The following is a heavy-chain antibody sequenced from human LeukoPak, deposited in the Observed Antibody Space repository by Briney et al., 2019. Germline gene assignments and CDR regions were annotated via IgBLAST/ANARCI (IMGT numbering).Heavy chain of an antibody. D-gene: IGHD5-18*01. J-gene: IGHJ3*02. V-gene: IGHV3-33*01. Sequence: GKSLRLSFAASGFTFSNYGMHWVRQAPGKGLEGGAVIWYDGSNKYYADSVKGRFTISRDNSKNTLYLQMNSLRAEDTAVYYCARDRITTMAHDAFDIWGQGTMLTVSS. CDR2: IWYDGSNK. CDR1: GFTFSNYG. CDR3: ARDRITTMAHDAFDI.